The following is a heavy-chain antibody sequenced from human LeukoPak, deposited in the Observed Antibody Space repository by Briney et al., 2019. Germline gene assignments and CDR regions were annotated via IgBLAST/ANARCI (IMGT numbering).Heavy chain of an antibody. Sequence: GGSLRLSCAASGFTFSSYWMNWVRQAPGKGLEWVTNIRQDGSEKFYVDSVKGRFAISRDNAKNSLYLQMNSLRAEDTAVYYCARAVSSGYYNLYFDYWGQGTLVTVSS. V-gene: IGHV3-7*04. CDR1: GFTFSSYW. CDR3: ARAVSSGYYNLYFDY. CDR2: IRQDGSEK. D-gene: IGHD3-3*01. J-gene: IGHJ4*02.